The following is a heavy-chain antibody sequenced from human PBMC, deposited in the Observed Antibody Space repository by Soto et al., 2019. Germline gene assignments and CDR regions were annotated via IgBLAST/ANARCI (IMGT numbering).Heavy chain of an antibody. CDR3: ARWKMRDY. D-gene: IGHD1-1*01. V-gene: IGHV3-74*01. J-gene: IGHJ4*02. Sequence: GGTLRLSCAAYGFTFSSYLMPRVRQAPGKGLVWAPRMNSDGSSTSYPDSVKGRFTISRDNAKNTLYLQMNSLRAEDTAVYYCARWKMRDYWGQGTLVT. CDR1: GFTFSSYL. CDR2: MNSDGSST.